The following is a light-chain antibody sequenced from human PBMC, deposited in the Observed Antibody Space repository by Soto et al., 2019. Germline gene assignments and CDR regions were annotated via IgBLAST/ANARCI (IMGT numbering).Light chain of an antibody. Sequence: EIVLTQSPATLSLSPGERATLSCRASQSVCTYLAWYQQKPGQPPRLLIFDASNRATGIPARFSGSGSGTDFTLTISSLEPEDFAVYYCQQRSNWPPVITFGQGTRLEIK. CDR3: QQRSNWPPVIT. V-gene: IGKV3-11*01. CDR2: DAS. CDR1: QSVCTY. J-gene: IGKJ5*01.